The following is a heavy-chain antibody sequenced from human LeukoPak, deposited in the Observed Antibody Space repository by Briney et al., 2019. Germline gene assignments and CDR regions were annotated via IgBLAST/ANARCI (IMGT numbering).Heavy chain of an antibody. Sequence: VKPGGSLILSCAASGFTFSSYSMNWVRQAPGMGLEWVSSISSSSTYIYYAASVKGRFTISRDNTKNSLYLQMNSLRAEDTAVYYCARFQGAHYWGQGTLVTVSS. CDR3: ARFQGAHY. J-gene: IGHJ4*02. V-gene: IGHV3-21*01. CDR1: GFTFSSYS. D-gene: IGHD4/OR15-4a*01. CDR2: ISSSSTYI.